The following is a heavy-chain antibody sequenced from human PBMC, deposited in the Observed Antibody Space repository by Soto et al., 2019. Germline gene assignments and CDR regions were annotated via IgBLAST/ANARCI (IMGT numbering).Heavy chain of an antibody. Sequence: GESLKISCRGSGYSFTSYWISWVRQMPGKGLEWMGRIDPSDSYTNYSPSFQGHVTISADKSISTAYLQWSSLKASDTAMYYCARRNSYGYYDYGMDVWGPGATVTVSS. CDR3: ARRNSYGYYDYGMDV. D-gene: IGHD5-18*01. V-gene: IGHV5-10-1*01. CDR2: IDPSDSYT. J-gene: IGHJ6*02. CDR1: GYSFTSYW.